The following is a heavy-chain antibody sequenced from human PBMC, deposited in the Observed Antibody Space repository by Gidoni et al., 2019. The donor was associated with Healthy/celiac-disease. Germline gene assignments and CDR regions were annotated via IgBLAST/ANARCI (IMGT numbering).Heavy chain of an antibody. Sequence: QVQLQESGPGLVKHSQTLSLTCTVSGGSISSGSYYWSWIRQPAGKGLEWIGRIYTRGSTNYNPSLKSRVTMSVETSKNQFSLKLSSVTAADTAVYDCARGDPYGPQFDYWGQGTLVTVSS. CDR2: IYTRGST. J-gene: IGHJ4*02. D-gene: IGHD4-17*01. CDR3: ARGDPYGPQFDY. CDR1: GGSISSGSYY. V-gene: IGHV4-61*02.